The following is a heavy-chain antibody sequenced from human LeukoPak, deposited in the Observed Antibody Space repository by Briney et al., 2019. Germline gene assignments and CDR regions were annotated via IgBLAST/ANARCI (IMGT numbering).Heavy chain of an antibody. CDR3: AKDGDTSYYDLDS. V-gene: IGHV3-30*02. CDR1: GFIFNHYG. D-gene: IGHD3-3*01. J-gene: IGHJ4*02. Sequence: GGSLRLSCAGSGFIFNHYGMHWVRQAPGKGLEWLSFIRYDGSKKYHADSVKGRFSISRDDSKNTLYLQMNSLRAEDTALYYCAKDGDTSYYDLDSWGQGTLVTVSS. CDR2: IRYDGSKK.